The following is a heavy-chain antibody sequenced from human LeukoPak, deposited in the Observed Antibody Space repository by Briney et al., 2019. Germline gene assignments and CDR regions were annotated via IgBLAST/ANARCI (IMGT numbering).Heavy chain of an antibody. CDR3: ASLAVWRDWYFDL. V-gene: IGHV4-39*01. Sequence: PSETLSLTCTVSGASIDSSRYYWGWIRQPPGKGPEGIASIFYSGNSYNNPSLKSRVTMSVDTSKNQFSLKLTSVTAADTAVYYCASLAVWRDWYFDLWGRGTLVTVSS. CDR2: IFYSGNS. CDR1: GASIDSSRYY. J-gene: IGHJ2*01. D-gene: IGHD2-21*01.